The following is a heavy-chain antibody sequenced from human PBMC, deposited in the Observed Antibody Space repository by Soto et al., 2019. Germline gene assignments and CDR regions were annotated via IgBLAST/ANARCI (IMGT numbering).Heavy chain of an antibody. J-gene: IGHJ4*02. CDR3: ARGLRGSYYTPFDF. V-gene: IGHV4-34*01. D-gene: IGHD1-26*01. CDR2: IHHSGGP. CDR1: GGSFSAYY. Sequence: SETLSLTCAVYGGSFSAYYWTWVRQSPGKGLEWIGEIHHSGGPNYNPSLKSRVTILIDTSKNQSSLEVNSVTAADTAVYYCARGLRGSYYTPFDFWGQGALVTVSS.